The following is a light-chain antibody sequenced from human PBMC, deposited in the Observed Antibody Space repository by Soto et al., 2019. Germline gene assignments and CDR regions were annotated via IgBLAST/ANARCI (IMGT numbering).Light chain of an antibody. CDR2: EVS. CDR1: SSDVGGYNY. V-gene: IGLV2-14*01. Sequence: QSALTQPASVSGSPGQSITISCTGTSSDVGGYNYVSWYQQHPGKAPKLMIYEVSNRPLGVSNRFSGSKSGNTASLTISGLQAEDEADYYCCSYTSSSTLVLGGGAKLTVL. CDR3: CSYTSSSTLV. J-gene: IGLJ2*01.